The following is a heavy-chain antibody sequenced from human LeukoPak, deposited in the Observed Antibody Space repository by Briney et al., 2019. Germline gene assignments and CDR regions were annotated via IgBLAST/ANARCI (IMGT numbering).Heavy chain of an antibody. CDR2: ISAYNGNT. Sequence: ASVKVSCKASGYTFTSYGISWVRQAPGQGLEWMGWISAYNGNTNYAQKLQGRVTMTTDTSTSTAYMELRSLRSDDTAVYYCARAEGDGYNYKVGHYFDYWGQGTLVTVSS. D-gene: IGHD5-24*01. CDR1: GYTFTSYG. J-gene: IGHJ4*02. V-gene: IGHV1-18*01. CDR3: ARAEGDGYNYKVGHYFDY.